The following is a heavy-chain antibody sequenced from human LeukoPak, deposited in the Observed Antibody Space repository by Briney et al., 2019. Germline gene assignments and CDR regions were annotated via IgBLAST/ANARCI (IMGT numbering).Heavy chain of an antibody. D-gene: IGHD2-2*01. CDR2: IIPIFGTA. CDR3: ARVSWGPAPYYYYMDV. J-gene: IGHJ6*03. CDR1: GGTFSSYA. Sequence: ASVKVSCKASGGTFSSYAISWVRQAPGQGLEWMGGIIPIFGTANYAQKFQGRVTITADKSTSTAYMELSSLRSEDTAVYYCARVSWGPAPYYYYMDVWGKGTTVTVSS. V-gene: IGHV1-69*06.